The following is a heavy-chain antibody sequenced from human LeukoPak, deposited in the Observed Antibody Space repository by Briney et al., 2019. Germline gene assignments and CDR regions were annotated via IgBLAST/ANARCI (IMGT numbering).Heavy chain of an antibody. D-gene: IGHD3-9*01. V-gene: IGHV3-30*18. J-gene: IGHJ4*02. CDR1: GFTFSSYG. CDR3: AKDFYRANMALYDILTGISDY. CDR2: ISYDGSNK. Sequence: PGGSLRLSCAAPGFTFSSYGMHWVRQAPGKGLEWVAVISYDGSNKYYADSVKGRFTISRDNSKNTLYLQMNSLRAEDTAVYYCAKDFYRANMALYDILTGISDYWGQGTLVTVSS.